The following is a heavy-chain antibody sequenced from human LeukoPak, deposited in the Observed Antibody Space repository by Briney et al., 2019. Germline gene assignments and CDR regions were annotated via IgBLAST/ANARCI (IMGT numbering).Heavy chain of an antibody. CDR2: VYQTGDT. CDR3: ARHPFSAPFDY. D-gene: IGHD6-19*01. CDR1: GGSMNNCY. V-gene: IGHV4-59*08. J-gene: IGHJ4*02. Sequence: SETPSLTCIVSGGSMNNCYWNWFRQPPGKGLEWIAYVYQTGDTRYNPSLKSRVSISLDMSKNQFSLKVSSVTATDTAVYYCARHPFSAPFDYWGQGILVTVSS.